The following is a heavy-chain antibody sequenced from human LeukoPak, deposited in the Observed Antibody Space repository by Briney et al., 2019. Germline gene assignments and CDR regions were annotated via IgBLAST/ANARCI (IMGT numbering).Heavy chain of an antibody. CDR2: IWYDGSNK. Sequence: GGSLRLSCAASGFTFSSYGMHWVRQAPGKGLEWVAVIWYDGSNKYYADSVKGRFTISRDNSKNTLYLQMNSLRAEDTAVYYCARDLGADTAMVFNYYYYGMDVWGQGTTVTVSS. CDR1: GFTFSSYG. D-gene: IGHD5-18*01. CDR3: ARDLGADTAMVFNYYYYGMDV. V-gene: IGHV3-33*01. J-gene: IGHJ6*02.